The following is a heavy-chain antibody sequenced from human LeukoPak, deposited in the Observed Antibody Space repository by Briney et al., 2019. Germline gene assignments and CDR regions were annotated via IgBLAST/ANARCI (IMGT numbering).Heavy chain of an antibody. V-gene: IGHV4-34*01. CDR2: INHGGST. CDR3: ARGDGRQQLVLVY. D-gene: IGHD6-13*01. J-gene: IGHJ4*02. CDR1: GGSFSGYY. Sequence: PSETLSLTCAVYGGSFSGYYWSWIRQSPGKGLEWIGEINHGGSTNYSPSLKSRVTISVDTSKNQFSLKLSRVTAADTAVYYFARGDGRQQLVLVYWGQGTLVTVSS.